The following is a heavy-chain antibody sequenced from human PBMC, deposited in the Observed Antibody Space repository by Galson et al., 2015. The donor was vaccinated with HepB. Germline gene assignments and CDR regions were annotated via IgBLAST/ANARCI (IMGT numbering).Heavy chain of an antibody. D-gene: IGHD3-16*01. V-gene: IGHV3-53*01. Sequence: SLRLSCAASGFTVSSNYMSWVRQAPGKGLEWVSVIYSGGSTYYADSVKGRFTISRDNSKNTLYLQMNSLRAEDTAVYYCARGGEWAHLAFDIWGQGTMVTVSS. CDR3: ARGGEWAHLAFDI. CDR1: GFTVSSNY. CDR2: IYSGGST. J-gene: IGHJ3*02.